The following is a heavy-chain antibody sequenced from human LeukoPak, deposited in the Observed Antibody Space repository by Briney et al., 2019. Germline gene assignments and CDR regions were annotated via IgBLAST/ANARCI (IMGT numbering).Heavy chain of an antibody. V-gene: IGHV4-31*03. D-gene: IGHD3-22*01. CDR3: ARDGYYYDSSGSRRGAFDI. CDR2: IYYSGST. J-gene: IGHJ3*02. CDR1: GGPISSGGYY. Sequence: SETLSLTCTVSGGPISSGGYYWSWIRQHPGKGLEWIGYIYYSGSTYYNPSLKSRVTISVDTSKNQFSLKLSSVTAADTAVYYCARDGYYYDSSGSRRGAFDIRGQGTMVTVSS.